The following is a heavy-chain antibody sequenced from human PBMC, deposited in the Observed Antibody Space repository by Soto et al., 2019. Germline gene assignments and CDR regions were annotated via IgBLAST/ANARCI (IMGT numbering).Heavy chain of an antibody. D-gene: IGHD3-9*01. Sequence: ASVKVSCKASGYTFTGYYMPWVRQAPLQGLEWMVWLNPNSGGTNYAQKFQGRVTMTRDTSISTAYMELSRLRSDDTAVYYCARAPYYDILPGKDYGMDVWGQGPSVTVSS. CDR2: LNPNSGGT. J-gene: IGHJ6*02. CDR1: GYTFTGYY. CDR3: ARAPYYDILPGKDYGMDV. V-gene: IGHV1-2*02.